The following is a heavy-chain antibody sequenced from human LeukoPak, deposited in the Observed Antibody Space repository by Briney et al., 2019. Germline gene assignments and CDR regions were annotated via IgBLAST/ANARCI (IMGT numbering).Heavy chain of an antibody. CDR1: GFTFSSYW. Sequence: GGSLRLSCAASGFTFSSYWMSWVRQAPGKGLEWVSYISGSGGTIYYADSVKGRFTISRDNSKNTLYLQMSSLRAEDTAVYYCARDPHPDYWYYFDYWGQGTLVTVSS. D-gene: IGHD2-8*02. V-gene: IGHV3-48*01. J-gene: IGHJ4*02. CDR3: ARDPHPDYWYYFDY. CDR2: ISGSGGTI.